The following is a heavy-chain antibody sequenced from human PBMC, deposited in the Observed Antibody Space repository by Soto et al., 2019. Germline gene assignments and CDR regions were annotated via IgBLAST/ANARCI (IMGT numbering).Heavy chain of an antibody. D-gene: IGHD3-22*01. CDR3: AKDDDSSGYFY. V-gene: IGHV3-30*18. CDR2: ISYDGSNK. Sequence: VQLVESGGGVVQPGRSLRLSCAASGFTFSSYGMHWVRQAPGKGLEWVAVISYDGSNKYYADSVKGRFTISRDNSKNTLYLQMNSLRAEDTAVYYCAKDDDSSGYFYWGQGTLVTVSS. J-gene: IGHJ4*02. CDR1: GFTFSSYG.